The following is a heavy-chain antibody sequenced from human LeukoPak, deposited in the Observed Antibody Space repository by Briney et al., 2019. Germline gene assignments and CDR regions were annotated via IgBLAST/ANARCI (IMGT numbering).Heavy chain of an antibody. V-gene: IGHV4-30-4*01. CDR1: GGSISSGDYY. D-gene: IGHD2-2*01. CDR3: ARGTVPAPLDY. CDR2: IYYSGST. J-gene: IGHJ4*02. Sequence: SETLSLTCTVSGGSISSGDYYWSWIRQPPGKGLEWIGYIYYSGSTYYNPSLKSRVTISVDTSKNQFSLKPSSVTAADTAVYYCARGTVPAPLDYWGQGTLVTVSS.